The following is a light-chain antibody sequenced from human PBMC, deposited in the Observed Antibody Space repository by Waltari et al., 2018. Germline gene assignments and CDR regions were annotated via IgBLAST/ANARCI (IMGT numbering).Light chain of an antibody. CDR1: QSISSW. Sequence: DIQMTQSPSTLSASVGDRVTITCRASQSISSWLAWYQHKPGKAPKLLIYKASSLEMGVTSRFSGSGSVTEFTLTISSLQPDDFATYDCQQYNSYSFGGGTKVEIK. CDR2: KAS. CDR3: QQYNSYS. V-gene: IGKV1-5*03. J-gene: IGKJ4*01.